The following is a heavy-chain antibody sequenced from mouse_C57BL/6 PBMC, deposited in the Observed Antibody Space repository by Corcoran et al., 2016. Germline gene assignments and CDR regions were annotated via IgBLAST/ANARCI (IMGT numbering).Heavy chain of an antibody. D-gene: IGHD1-1*01. J-gene: IGHJ2*01. CDR3: ARRGYRYGSSYYY. Sequence: QVLLQQSGAELARPGASVKLSCKASGYTFTSYGISWVKQRTGQGLEWIGEIYPRSGNTYYNEKFKGKATLTADKSSSTAYMELRSLTSEDSAVYFCARRGYRYGSSYYYWGQGTTLTVSS. CDR2: IYPRSGNT. CDR1: GYTFTSYG. V-gene: IGHV1-81*01.